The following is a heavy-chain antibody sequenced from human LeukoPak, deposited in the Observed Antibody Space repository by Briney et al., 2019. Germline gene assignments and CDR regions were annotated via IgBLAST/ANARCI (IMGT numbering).Heavy chain of an antibody. J-gene: IGHJ5*02. Sequence: SETLSLTCAVYGGSFSGYYWSWIRQPPGKGLEWIGEINHSGSTNYNPSPKSRVTIAVDTSKNQFSLKLSSVTAADTAVYYCARTMVRGVIITRFNWFDPWGQGTLVTVSS. CDR3: ARTMVRGVIITRFNWFDP. V-gene: IGHV4-34*01. D-gene: IGHD3-10*01. CDR1: GGSFSGYY. CDR2: INHSGST.